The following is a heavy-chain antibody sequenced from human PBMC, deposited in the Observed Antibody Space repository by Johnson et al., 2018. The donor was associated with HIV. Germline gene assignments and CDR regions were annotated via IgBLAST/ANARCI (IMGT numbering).Heavy chain of an antibody. CDR3: AYPREGSSWSNDAFDI. CDR2: IKQDGSEK. V-gene: IGHV3-7*02. D-gene: IGHD6-13*01. J-gene: IGHJ3*02. Sequence: MLLVESGGGLVQPGGSLRLSCAASGFTFSSYWMSWVRQAPGKGLEWVANIKQDGSEKYYLDSVKGRFTISRDNAKNSLYLQMNSLRAEDTAVYYCAYPREGSSWSNDAFDIWGQGTMVTVSS. CDR1: GFTFSSYW.